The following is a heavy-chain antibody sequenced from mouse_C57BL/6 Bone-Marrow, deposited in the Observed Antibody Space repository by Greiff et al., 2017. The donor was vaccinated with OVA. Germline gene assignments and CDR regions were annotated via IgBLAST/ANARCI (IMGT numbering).Heavy chain of an antibody. Sequence: EVQLVESEGGLVQPGSSMKLSCTASGFTFSDYYMAWVRQVPETGLEWVANINYDGSSTYYLDSLKSRFIISRDNAKNILYLQMSSLKSEDTATYYCARETAQANWYFDVWGTGTTVTVSS. D-gene: IGHD3-2*02. J-gene: IGHJ1*03. CDR3: ARETAQANWYFDV. CDR2: INYDGSST. CDR1: GFTFSDYY. V-gene: IGHV5-16*01.